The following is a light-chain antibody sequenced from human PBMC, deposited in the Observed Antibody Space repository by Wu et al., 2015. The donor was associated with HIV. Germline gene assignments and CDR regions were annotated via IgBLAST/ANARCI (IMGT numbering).Light chain of an antibody. V-gene: IGKV3-20*01. Sequence: IVLTQSPGTLSLSPGERATVSCRASQSVNSKYLAWYQQKPGQAPRLLIYGASSRAIGIPDRFSGSGSGADFTLTISRLDPEDFAVYYCQQYGSSPYTFGLGDQAGDQT. CDR3: QQYGSSPYT. CDR2: GAS. J-gene: IGKJ2*01. CDR1: QSVNSKY.